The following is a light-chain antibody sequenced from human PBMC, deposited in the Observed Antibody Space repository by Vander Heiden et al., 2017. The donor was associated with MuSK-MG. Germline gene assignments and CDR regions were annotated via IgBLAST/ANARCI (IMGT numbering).Light chain of an antibody. Sequence: QSVLTQPPSVSGAPGQRVTISCTGSSSNIGAGYDVHCYQQLTETAPKLLIFVNRKRHSGVPDGFSCANSGTSTAIATTGLQAEGEADDYCQSYERSRSGGMVFGGGTKLTVL. V-gene: IGLV1-40*01. CDR3: QSYERSRSGGMV. J-gene: IGLJ2*01. CDR1: SSNIGAGYD. CDR2: VNR.